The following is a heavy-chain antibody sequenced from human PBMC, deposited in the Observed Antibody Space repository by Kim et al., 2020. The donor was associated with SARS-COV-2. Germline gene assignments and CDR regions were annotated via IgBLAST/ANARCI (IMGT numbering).Heavy chain of an antibody. D-gene: IGHD3-16*02. CDR1: GYTFTSYG. CDR2: ISAYNGNT. Sequence: ASVKVSCKASGYTFTSYGISWVRQAPVQGLEWMGWISAYNGNTNYAQKLQGRVTMTTDTSTSTAYMELRSLRSDDTAVYYCARDSEEHMITFGGVIVRGYYYGMDVWGQGTTVTVSS. CDR3: ARDSEEHMITFGGVIVRGYYYGMDV. V-gene: IGHV1-18*04. J-gene: IGHJ6*02.